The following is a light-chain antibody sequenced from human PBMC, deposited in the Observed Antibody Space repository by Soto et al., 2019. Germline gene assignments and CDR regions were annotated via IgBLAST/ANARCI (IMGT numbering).Light chain of an antibody. CDR2: KIN. V-gene: IGLV1-47*01. CDR1: NSNIGSNN. CDR3: AAWDDSLNAHYV. Sequence: QPVLTQPPSASGTPGQRVTFSCAGSNSNIGSNNVYWYQQLPGTAPKLLIYKINQRPSGVPDRFSGSKSGTSASLAISGLRSEDEANYYCAAWDDSLNAHYVFGTGTKLTVL. J-gene: IGLJ1*01.